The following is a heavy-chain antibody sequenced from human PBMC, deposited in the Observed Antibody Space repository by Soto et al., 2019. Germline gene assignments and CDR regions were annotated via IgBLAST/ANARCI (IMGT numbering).Heavy chain of an antibody. V-gene: IGHV1-69*01. CDR1: GGTFSSYA. Sequence: QVQLVQSGAEVKKPGSSVKVSCKASGGTFSSYAISWVRQAPGQGLEWMGGIIPIFGTANYAQKFQGRVTITADESTSTAYMELSSLRSEETAVYYCARGVVVVPAAVSYWFDPWGQGTLVTVSS. J-gene: IGHJ5*02. D-gene: IGHD2-2*01. CDR2: IIPIFGTA. CDR3: ARGVVVVPAAVSYWFDP.